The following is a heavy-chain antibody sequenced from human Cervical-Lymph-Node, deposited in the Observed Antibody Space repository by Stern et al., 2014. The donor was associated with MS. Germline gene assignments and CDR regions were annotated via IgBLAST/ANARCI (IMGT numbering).Heavy chain of an antibody. V-gene: IGHV1-2*06. CDR3: AREGRFFDWLSH. D-gene: IGHD3-9*01. J-gene: IGHJ4*01. CDR2: TNPKTGTT. CDR1: GYTFNVSF. Sequence: HVQLVQSGAEVKKPGASVRVSCRPSGYTFNVSFIHWVRQAPGQGLEWLGRTNPKTGTTSSPQKFQGRITMARDTSISTAYMELKRLTYDDTAVYYCAREGRFFDWLSHWGQGAQVTVSS.